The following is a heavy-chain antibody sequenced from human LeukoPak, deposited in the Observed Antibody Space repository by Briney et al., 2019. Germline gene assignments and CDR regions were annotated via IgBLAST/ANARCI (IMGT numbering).Heavy chain of an antibody. Sequence: GASVTVSCKASGYTFTAYGISWVRQAPGQGLEWMGWISGYNGDTKYAQRFEGRVTMTTDTSTTTAFMDLRSLRSDDTAVYFCATSTGGYSDLYFHYWGQGTLVSVSS. CDR2: ISGYNGDT. CDR3: ATSTGGYSDLYFHY. V-gene: IGHV1-18*01. D-gene: IGHD3-22*01. CDR1: GYTFTAYG. J-gene: IGHJ4*02.